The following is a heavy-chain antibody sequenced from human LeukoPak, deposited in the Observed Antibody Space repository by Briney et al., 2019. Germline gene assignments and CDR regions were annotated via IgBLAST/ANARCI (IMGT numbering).Heavy chain of an antibody. CDR3: ARAPTDYYFWSGPITGWFDP. J-gene: IGHJ5*02. Sequence: SETLSLTCTVSGGSISSYYWSWIRQPPGKGLEWIGYIYYSGSTNYNPSLKSRVTISVDTSKNQFSLKLSSVTAADTAVYYCARAPTDYYFWSGPITGWFDPWGQGTMVTVSS. V-gene: IGHV4-59*01. D-gene: IGHD3-3*01. CDR1: GGSISSYY. CDR2: IYYSGST.